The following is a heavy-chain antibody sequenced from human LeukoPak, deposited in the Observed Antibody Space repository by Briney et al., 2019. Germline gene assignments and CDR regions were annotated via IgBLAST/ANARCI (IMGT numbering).Heavy chain of an antibody. Sequence: GGSLRLSCAASGFPFSRHAMSWVRQPPGKGLEWVSAISNGETYYADSVRGRFTISRDDSKNTVYLQMNRLRDEDTALYYCVREAGYCASVCLKSNWFDPWGPGTLVTVSS. CDR3: VREAGYCASVCLKSNWFDP. D-gene: IGHD2-21*02. CDR2: ISNGET. CDR1: GFPFSRHA. J-gene: IGHJ5*02. V-gene: IGHV3-23*01.